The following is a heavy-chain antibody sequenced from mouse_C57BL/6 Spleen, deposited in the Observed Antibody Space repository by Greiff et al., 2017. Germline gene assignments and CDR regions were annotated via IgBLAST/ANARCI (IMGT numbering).Heavy chain of an antibody. V-gene: IGHV1-81*01. Sequence: VQLQQSGAELARPGASVKLSCKASGYTFTSYGISWVKQRTGQGLEWIGEIYPRSGNTYYNEKFKGKATLTADKSSSTAYMELRSLTSEDSAVYFCARSTAVAGWYFDVWGTGTTVTVSS. CDR3: ARSTAVAGWYFDV. J-gene: IGHJ1*03. CDR2: IYPRSGNT. CDR1: GYTFTSYG. D-gene: IGHD1-1*01.